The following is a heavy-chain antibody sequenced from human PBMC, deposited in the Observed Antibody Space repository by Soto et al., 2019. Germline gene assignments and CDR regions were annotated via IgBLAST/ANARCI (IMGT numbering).Heavy chain of an antibody. CDR1: GGSFSGDY. CDR3: ARGIRICSSTSCYTSGMDV. Sequence: LSLTCAVYGGSFSGDYWSWIRQPPGKGLEWIGEINHSGNTNYNPSLMGRGTISVDTSKNQFSLKLSSVTAADTAVYYCARGIRICSSTSCYTSGMDVWGQGTTVTVSS. V-gene: IGHV4-34*01. D-gene: IGHD2-2*02. J-gene: IGHJ6*02. CDR2: INHSGNT.